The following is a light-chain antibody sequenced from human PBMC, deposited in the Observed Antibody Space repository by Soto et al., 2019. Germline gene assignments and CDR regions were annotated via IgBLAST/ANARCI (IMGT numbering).Light chain of an antibody. CDR1: QSISSW. Sequence: TLSPITLSASVSARVAITCPASQSISSWLAWYQQKPGKAPKLLIYDASSLQSGVPSRFSGSGSGTDFTLTISCLQYEDFATYYCQQYYSDPPITFGQGARLEIK. CDR3: QQYYSDPPIT. V-gene: IGKV1-5*01. CDR2: DAS. J-gene: IGKJ5*01.